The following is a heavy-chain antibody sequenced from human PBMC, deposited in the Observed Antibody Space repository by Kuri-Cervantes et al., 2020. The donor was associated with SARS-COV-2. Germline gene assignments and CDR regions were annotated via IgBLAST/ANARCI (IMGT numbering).Heavy chain of an antibody. CDR2: IGPSGTTK. CDR1: GFIFSDYY. V-gene: IGHV3-11*01. CDR3: AKDRVYLRWYFDL. Sequence: GGSLRLSCTASGFIFSDYYMTWIRQAPGKGLEWVSNIGPSGTTKYYADSVKGRFTISRDNSKNTLYLQMNSLRAEDTAAYYCAKDRVYLRWYFDLWGRGTLVTVSS. D-gene: IGHD2-8*01. J-gene: IGHJ2*01.